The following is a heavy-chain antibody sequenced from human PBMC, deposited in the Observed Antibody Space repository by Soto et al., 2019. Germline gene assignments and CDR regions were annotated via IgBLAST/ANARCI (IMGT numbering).Heavy chain of an antibody. CDR3: AKVCGVWRQSDAFDI. CDR2: ISGSGGST. CDR1: GFTFSSYA. V-gene: IGHV3-23*01. J-gene: IGHJ3*02. D-gene: IGHD2-8*01. Sequence: EVQLLESGGGLVQPGGSLRLSCAASGFTFSSYAMSWVRQAPGKGLEWVSAISGSGGSTYYADSVKGRFTISRDNSKNTLYLQMHSLRAEDTAVYYCAKVCGVWRQSDAFDIWAKGQWSPSLQ.